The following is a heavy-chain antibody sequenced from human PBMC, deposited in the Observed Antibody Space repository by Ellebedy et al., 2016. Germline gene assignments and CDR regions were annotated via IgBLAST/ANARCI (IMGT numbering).Heavy chain of an antibody. J-gene: IGHJ3*02. CDR3: AIYGPGSYNLDAFDI. Sequence: SGTLSLTCAVSGGSISSTTWWPWVRQPPGKGLEWIGEIYLSGSTNYNPSLKSRATISVDKSKKQLSLKLSSVTAADTAVYYCAIYGPGSYNLDAFDIWGQGTMVTVSS. V-gene: IGHV4-4*02. CDR2: IYLSGST. CDR1: GGSISSTTW. D-gene: IGHD3-10*01.